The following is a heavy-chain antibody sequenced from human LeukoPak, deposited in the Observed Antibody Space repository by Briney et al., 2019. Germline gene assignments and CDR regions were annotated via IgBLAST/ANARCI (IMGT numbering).Heavy chain of an antibody. Sequence: RPGGSLRLSCAASGFTFTSYAMSWVRQAPGKGLEWVSAINNSGDSTYYADSVKGRFTISRDNSKNTLYLQMNSLRAEDTAVYYCAKSEWFGELFYWGQGTLVTVSS. D-gene: IGHD3-10*01. CDR1: GFTFTSYA. V-gene: IGHV3-23*01. CDR3: AKSEWFGELFY. CDR2: INNSGDST. J-gene: IGHJ4*02.